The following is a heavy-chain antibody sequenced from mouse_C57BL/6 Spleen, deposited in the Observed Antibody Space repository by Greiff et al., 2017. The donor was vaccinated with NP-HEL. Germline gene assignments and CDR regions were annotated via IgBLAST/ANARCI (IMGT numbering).Heavy chain of an antibody. D-gene: IGHD3-2*02. CDR1: GFSLTSYA. CDR3: ARNEAAQATAWFAY. CDR2: IWTGGGT. V-gene: IGHV2-9-1*01. J-gene: IGHJ3*01. Sequence: VQLQESGPGLVAPSQSLSITCTVSGFSLTSYAISWVRQPPGKGLEWLGVIWTGGGTNYNSALKSRLSISKDNSKSQVFLKMNSLQTDDTARYYCARNEAAQATAWFAYWGQGTLVTVSA.